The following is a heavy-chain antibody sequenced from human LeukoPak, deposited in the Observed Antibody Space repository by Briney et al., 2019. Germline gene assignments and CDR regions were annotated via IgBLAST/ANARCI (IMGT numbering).Heavy chain of an antibody. J-gene: IGHJ4*02. CDR3: IVLAVAGTLGFDY. Sequence: GGSLRLSCAAPGFTFSNYNMNWVRQAPGKSLEWVSSITSTSTYTFYADSVKGRFIISRDNAKNSLYLQMNSLRAEDTAVYYCIVLAVAGTLGFDYWGQGTLVTVSS. D-gene: IGHD6-19*01. V-gene: IGHV3-21*01. CDR2: ITSTSTYT. CDR1: GFTFSNYN.